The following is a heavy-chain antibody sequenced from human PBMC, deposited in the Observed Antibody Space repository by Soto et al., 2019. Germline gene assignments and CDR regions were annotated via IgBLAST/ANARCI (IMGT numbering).Heavy chain of an antibody. Sequence: PSETLSLTCTLSAVSISSCYWSWIGQLPRKGLEWIGYIYYSGSTNYNPSLKSRVTISVDTSKNQFSLKLSSVTAADTAVYYCARRPGSSSSGWFDPWGQGTLVTVSS. V-gene: IGHV4-59*01. D-gene: IGHD6-6*01. J-gene: IGHJ5*02. CDR3: ARRPGSSSSGWFDP. CDR1: AVSISSCY. CDR2: IYYSGST.